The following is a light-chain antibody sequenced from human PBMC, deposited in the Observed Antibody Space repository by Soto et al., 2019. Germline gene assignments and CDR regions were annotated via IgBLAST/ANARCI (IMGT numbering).Light chain of an antibody. Sequence: EFVLTQSPGTLSLSQGEGVTLSCRASQSVNSANLAWYQQKPDQAPRLLMYGASVRATGIPDRFSGGGSGTDFTLTISRLEPEAFAVYYCQHYDRSVPITFGQGTRLEIK. CDR3: QHYDRSVPIT. V-gene: IGKV3-20*01. CDR1: QSVNSAN. J-gene: IGKJ5*01. CDR2: GAS.